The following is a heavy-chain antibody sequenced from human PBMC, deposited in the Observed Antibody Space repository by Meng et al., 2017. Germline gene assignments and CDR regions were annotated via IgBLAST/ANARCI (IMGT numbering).Heavy chain of an antibody. Sequence: GGSLRLSCAASGFTFSSYEMNWVRQAPGKGLEWVSYISSSGSTIYYADSVKGRFTISRDNSKNTLYLQMNSLRAEDTAVYYCARDGWGAPGYWGQGTLVTVSS. V-gene: IGHV3-48*03. CDR1: GFTFSSYE. J-gene: IGHJ4*02. CDR2: ISSSGSTI. D-gene: IGHD1-26*01. CDR3: ARDGWGAPGY.